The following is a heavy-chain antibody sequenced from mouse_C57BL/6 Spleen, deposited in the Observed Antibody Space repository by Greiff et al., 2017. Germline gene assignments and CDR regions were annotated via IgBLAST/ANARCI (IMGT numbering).Heavy chain of an antibody. V-gene: IGHV1-52*01. CDR1: GYTFTSYW. J-gene: IGHJ2*01. CDR3: ARSRITTVVATDFDY. Sequence: VQLQQPGAELVRPGSSVKLSCKASGYTFTSYWMHWVKQRPIQGLEWIGNIDPSDSETHYNQKFKDKATLTVDKSSSTAYMQLSSLTSEDSAVYYCARSRITTVVATDFDYWGQGTTLTVSS. CDR2: IDPSDSET. D-gene: IGHD1-1*01.